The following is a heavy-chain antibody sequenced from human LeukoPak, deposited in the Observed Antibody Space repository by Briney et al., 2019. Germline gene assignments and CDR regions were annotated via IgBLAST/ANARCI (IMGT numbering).Heavy chain of an antibody. CDR1: GGSISSYY. CDR3: ARVAYYGSGQSPAFDI. V-gene: IGHV4-59*12. D-gene: IGHD3-10*01. CDR2: IYYSGST. Sequence: SETLSLTCTVSGGSISSYYWSWIRQPPGKGLEWIGYIYYSGSTNYNPSLKSRVTISVDTSKNQFSLKLSSVTAADTAVYYCARVAYYGSGQSPAFDIWGQGTMVTVSS. J-gene: IGHJ3*02.